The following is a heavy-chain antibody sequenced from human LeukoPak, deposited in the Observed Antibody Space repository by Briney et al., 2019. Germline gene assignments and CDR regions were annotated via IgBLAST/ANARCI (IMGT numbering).Heavy chain of an antibody. CDR2: IWYDGSNK. CDR1: GFTFSSDG. J-gene: IGHJ4*02. CDR3: ARDRRYCTNGVCSRYFDY. V-gene: IGHV3-33*01. Sequence: GGSLRLSCAASGFTFSSDGMHWVRQAPGKGLEWVAVIWYDGSNKYYADSVKGRFTISRDNSKNTLYLQMNSLRAEDTAVYYCARDRRYCTNGVCSRYFDYWGQGTLVTVSS. D-gene: IGHD2-8*01.